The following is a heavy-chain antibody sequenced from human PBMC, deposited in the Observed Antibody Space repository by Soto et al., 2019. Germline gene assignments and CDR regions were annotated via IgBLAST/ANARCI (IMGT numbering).Heavy chain of an antibody. CDR3: ARVNGSSWTYYYYYGMDV. D-gene: IGHD6-13*01. CDR1: GGTFSSYA. V-gene: IGHV1-69*13. CDR2: IIPIFGTA. Sequence: ASVKVSCKASGGTFSSYAISWVRQAPGQGLEWMGGIIPIFGTANYAQKFQGRVTITADESMSTAYMELSSLRSEDTAVYYCARVNGSSWTYYYYYGMDVWGQGTTVTVSS. J-gene: IGHJ6*02.